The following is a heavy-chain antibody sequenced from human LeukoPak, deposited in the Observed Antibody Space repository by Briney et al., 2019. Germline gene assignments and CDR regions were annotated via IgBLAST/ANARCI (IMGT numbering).Heavy chain of an antibody. D-gene: IGHD2-2*01. J-gene: IGHJ5*02. Sequence: PSETLSLTCAVSGGSISSSSWWNWVRQPPGKGLEWIGEINHSGSTNYNPSLKSRVTISVDTSKNQFSLKLSSVTAADTAVYYCARQTAEVVVVPAAQAPYWFDPWGQGTLVTVSS. V-gene: IGHV4-4*02. CDR2: INHSGST. CDR1: GGSISSSSW. CDR3: ARQTAEVVVVPAAQAPYWFDP.